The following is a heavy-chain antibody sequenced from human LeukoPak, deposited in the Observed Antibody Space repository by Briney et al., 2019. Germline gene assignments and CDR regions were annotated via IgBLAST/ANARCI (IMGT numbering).Heavy chain of an antibody. Sequence: SETLSLTCAVYGGSFSGYYWNWIRQPPGKGLEWIGGINHSGSTNYNPSLKSRVTISVDTSKNQFSLKLSSVTAADTAVYYCARPGYCSSTSCSQGRGYFDLWGRGTLVTVSS. CDR2: INHSGST. CDR1: GGSFSGYY. J-gene: IGHJ2*01. V-gene: IGHV4-34*01. CDR3: ARPGYCSSTSCSQGRGYFDL. D-gene: IGHD2-2*01.